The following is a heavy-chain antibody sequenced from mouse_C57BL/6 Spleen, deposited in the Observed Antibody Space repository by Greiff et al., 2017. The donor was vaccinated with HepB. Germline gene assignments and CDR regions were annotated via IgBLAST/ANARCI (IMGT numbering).Heavy chain of an antibody. V-gene: IGHV1-50*01. D-gene: IGHD2-1*01. Sequence: QVQLQQPGAELVKPGASVKLSCKASGYTFTSYWMQWVKQRPGQGLEWIGEIDPSDSYTNYNKKFKGKATLTVDTSSSTAYMQLSSLTSEDSAVYYCARGAYGNYRYFDVWGTGTTVTVSS. CDR3: ARGAYGNYRYFDV. CDR1: GYTFTSYW. J-gene: IGHJ1*03. CDR2: IDPSDSYT.